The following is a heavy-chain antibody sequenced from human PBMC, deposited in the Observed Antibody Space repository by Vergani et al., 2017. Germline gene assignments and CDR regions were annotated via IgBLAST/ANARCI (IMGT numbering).Heavy chain of an antibody. CDR3: ARDLRLLYNQFDP. J-gene: IGHJ5*02. Sequence: QVQLVESGGGVVQPGRSLRLSCAASGVTFNQYGMHWVRQAPGKGLEWVAVTWYDGNNKQHADSVKGRFTISRDNSKSTMYLQMNSLRDEDTGVYYCARDLRLLYNQFDPWGQGTLVTVSS. V-gene: IGHV3-33*01. CDR2: TWYDGNNK. CDR1: GVTFNQYG. D-gene: IGHD1-14*01.